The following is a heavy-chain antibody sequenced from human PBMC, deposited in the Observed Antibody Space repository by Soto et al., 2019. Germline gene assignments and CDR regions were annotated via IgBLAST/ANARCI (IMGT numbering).Heavy chain of an antibody. V-gene: IGHV3-30-3*02. CDR1: GFTFSNIA. D-gene: IGHD1-26*01. Sequence: GGSPSISCAASGFTFSNIAMHWVRQAPGKGLEWVAAISYDGTYRPYADFARGRFTISRDNSQKTLYLQMNSLRPEDTALYYCATDRALGATLGAIDFWGQGPLVTVSS. CDR3: ATDRALGATLGAIDF. J-gene: IGHJ4*02. CDR2: ISYDGTYR.